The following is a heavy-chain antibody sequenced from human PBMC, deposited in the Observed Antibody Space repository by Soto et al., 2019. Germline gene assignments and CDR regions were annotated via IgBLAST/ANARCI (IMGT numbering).Heavy chain of an antibody. CDR2: ISSSSSTI. Sequence: EVQLVESGGGLVQPGGSLRLSCAASGFTFSSYSMNWVRQAPGKGLEWVSYISSSSSTIYYADSVKGRFTISRDNAKNSLYLQMNSLRAEDTAVYYCARVGTPFLIAAAGFDYWGQGTLVTVSS. J-gene: IGHJ4*02. CDR1: GFTFSSYS. D-gene: IGHD6-13*01. CDR3: ARVGTPFLIAAAGFDY. V-gene: IGHV3-48*01.